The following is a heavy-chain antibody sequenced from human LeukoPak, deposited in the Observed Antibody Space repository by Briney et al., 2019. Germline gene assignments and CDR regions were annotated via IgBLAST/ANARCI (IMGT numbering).Heavy chain of an antibody. D-gene: IGHD3-10*01. Sequence: SETLSLTCTVSGGSISSSSYYWGWIRQPPGKGLEWIGSIYYSGSTYYNPSLKSRVTISVDTSKNQFSLKLSSVTAADTAVYYCARGAPLYYYGSGDFDYWGQGTLVTVSS. CDR1: GGSISSSSYY. J-gene: IGHJ4*02. CDR3: ARGAPLYYYGSGDFDY. V-gene: IGHV4-39*07. CDR2: IYYSGST.